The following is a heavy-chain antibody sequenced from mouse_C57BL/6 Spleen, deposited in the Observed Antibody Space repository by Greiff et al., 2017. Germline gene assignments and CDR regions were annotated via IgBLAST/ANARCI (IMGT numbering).Heavy chain of an antibody. J-gene: IGHJ3*01. CDR2: INPNNGGT. V-gene: IGHV1-18*01. Sequence: VQLQQSGPELVKPGASVKIPCKASGYTFTDYNMDWVKQSHGKSLEWIGDINPNNGGTIYNQKFKGKATLTVDKSSSTAYMERRSLTSEDTEVYYCERYYGSSYVRFADWGQGTLVTVSA. CDR1: GYTFTDYN. D-gene: IGHD1-1*01. CDR3: ERYYGSSYVRFAD.